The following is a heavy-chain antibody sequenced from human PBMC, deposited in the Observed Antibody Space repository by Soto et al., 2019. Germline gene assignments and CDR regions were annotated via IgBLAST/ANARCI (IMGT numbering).Heavy chain of an antibody. Sequence: QVQLVQSGAEVKKPGASVKVSCKASGSTFTSYDINWVRQATGQGLEYLGWMNPNSGDTAYVQKFQGRLTMTWDTSITTAYRELSGLRSEDTALYFCARGVKYGAYSRWFDPWGQGTLVTVSS. CDR2: MNPNSGDT. J-gene: IGHJ5*02. V-gene: IGHV1-8*01. D-gene: IGHD4-17*01. CDR1: GSTFTSYD. CDR3: ARGVKYGAYSRWFDP.